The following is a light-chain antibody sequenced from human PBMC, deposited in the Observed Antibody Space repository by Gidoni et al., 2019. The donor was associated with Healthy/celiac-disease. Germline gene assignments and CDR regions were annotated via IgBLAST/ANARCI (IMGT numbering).Light chain of an antibody. CDR2: AAS. CDR3: QQSYSTPPYT. Sequence: DIQMPQSPSSLSASVGDRVTITCRASQSISSYLNWYQQKPGKAPKLLLYAASSLQSGVPSRFSGSGSGTDFTLTSSSLQPEDFATYYCQQSYSTPPYTFXQXTKLEIK. J-gene: IGKJ2*01. V-gene: IGKV1-39*01. CDR1: QSISSY.